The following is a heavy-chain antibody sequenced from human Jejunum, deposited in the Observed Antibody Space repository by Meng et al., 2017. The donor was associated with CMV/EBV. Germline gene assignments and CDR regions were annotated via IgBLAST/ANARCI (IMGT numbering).Heavy chain of an antibody. V-gene: IGHV3-11*01. CDR3: ARILRESYDFWSGSDYGMDV. CDR2: VSTGDSTI. CDR1: AYY. Sequence: AYYMSWIRPAPGQGLEWVAYVSTGDSTIYYTDSVKGRFTISRDNAKNSLYLQMNSLRAEDTAVYYCARILRESYDFWSGSDYGMDVWGQGTTVIVSS. D-gene: IGHD3-3*01. J-gene: IGHJ6*02.